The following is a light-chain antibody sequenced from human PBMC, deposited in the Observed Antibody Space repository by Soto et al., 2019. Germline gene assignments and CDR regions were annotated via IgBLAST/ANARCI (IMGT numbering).Light chain of an antibody. CDR2: GAS. CDR3: QQYGSSGT. V-gene: IGKV3-20*01. J-gene: IGKJ1*01. Sequence: IVFTQSPGTLSLSAGERATLSFMASQSVSNNYLAWYQQKPGQAPRLLIYGASNRATGIPDRFSGSGSGTDFTLTISRLEPEDFAVYYCQQYGSSGTFGQGTKVDIK. CDR1: QSVSNNY.